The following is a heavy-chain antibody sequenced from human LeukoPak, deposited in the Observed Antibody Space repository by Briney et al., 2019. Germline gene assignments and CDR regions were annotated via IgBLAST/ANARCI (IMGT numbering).Heavy chain of an antibody. CDR2: IYYSGST. J-gene: IGHJ5*02. CDR1: GGSISSYY. D-gene: IGHD3-3*01. CDR3: AARNYDFWSGRDWFDP. Sequence: PSETLSLTCTVSGGSISSYYWSWIRQPPGKGLEWIGYIYYSGSTNYNPSLKSRVTISVDTSENQFSLKLSSVTAADTAVYYCAARNYDFWSGRDWFDPWGQGTLVTVSS. V-gene: IGHV4-59*01.